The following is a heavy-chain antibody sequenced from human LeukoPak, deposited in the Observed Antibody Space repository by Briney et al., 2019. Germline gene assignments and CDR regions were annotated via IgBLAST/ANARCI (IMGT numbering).Heavy chain of an antibody. CDR2: IYYSGST. Sequence: SETLSLTCTVSGGSISSSSYYWGWIRQPPGKGLEWIGSIYYSGSTYYNPSLKSRVTISVDTSKNQFSLKLSSVTAADTAVYYCARGVLTNFDYWGQGTLVTVSS. CDR3: ARGVLTNFDY. D-gene: IGHD4/OR15-4a*01. CDR1: GGSISSSSYY. J-gene: IGHJ4*02. V-gene: IGHV4-39*01.